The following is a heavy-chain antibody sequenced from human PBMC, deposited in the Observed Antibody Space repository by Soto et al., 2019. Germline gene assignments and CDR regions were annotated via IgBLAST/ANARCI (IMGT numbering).Heavy chain of an antibody. J-gene: IGHJ3*02. CDR1: GYTFTSYG. Sequence: GASVKVSCKASGYTFTSYGISWVRQAPGQGLEWMGWISAYNGNTNYAQKLQGRVTMTTDTSTSTAYMELRSLRSDDTAVYYCAIGRFWYQLPVQTDAFDIWGQGTMVTVSS. D-gene: IGHD2-2*01. CDR2: ISAYNGNT. V-gene: IGHV1-18*01. CDR3: AIGRFWYQLPVQTDAFDI.